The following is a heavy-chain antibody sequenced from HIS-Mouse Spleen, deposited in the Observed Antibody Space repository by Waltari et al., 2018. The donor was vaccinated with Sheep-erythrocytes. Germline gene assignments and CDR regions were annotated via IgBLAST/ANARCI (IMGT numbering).Heavy chain of an antibody. CDR3: AKQTLRRTYFDY. Sequence: EVQLLESGGGLVQPGGSLRLSCAASGFTFSSYAMSWVRQAPGRGLEWVSAIGGSGGSTYYADSVKGRFTISRDNSKNTLYLQMNSLRAEDTAVYYCAKQTLRRTYFDYWGQGTLVTVSS. CDR1: GFTFSSYA. V-gene: IGHV3-23*01. J-gene: IGHJ4*02. CDR2: IGGSGGST. D-gene: IGHD4-17*01.